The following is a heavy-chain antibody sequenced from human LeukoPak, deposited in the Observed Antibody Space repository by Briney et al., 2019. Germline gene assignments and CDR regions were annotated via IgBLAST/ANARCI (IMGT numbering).Heavy chain of an antibody. CDR3: ARDPPRRVVPAAPAGYFDY. J-gene: IGHJ4*02. CDR2: ISGSGGST. V-gene: IGHV3-23*01. D-gene: IGHD2-2*01. CDR1: GFTFSSYG. Sequence: PGGALRLSCAASGFTFSSYGMSWVRQAPGKGLEWVSAISGSGGSTYYADSVKGRFTISRDNSKNTLYLQMNSLRAEDTALYYCARDPPRRVVPAAPAGYFDYWGQGTLVTVSS.